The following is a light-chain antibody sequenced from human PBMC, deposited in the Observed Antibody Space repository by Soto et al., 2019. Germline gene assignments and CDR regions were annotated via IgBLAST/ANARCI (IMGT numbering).Light chain of an antibody. Sequence: EVVMTQSPALLSVSPGERVTLSCRASQSVNNNLAWYQQQPGQAPRLLIYDTSSRATGVPARFSGSGSGTDFTLTISSLEPEDFAVYYCQERSGWPRGTFGGGTKVEIK. CDR2: DTS. V-gene: IGKV3-11*01. CDR3: QERSGWPRGT. CDR1: QSVNNN. J-gene: IGKJ4*01.